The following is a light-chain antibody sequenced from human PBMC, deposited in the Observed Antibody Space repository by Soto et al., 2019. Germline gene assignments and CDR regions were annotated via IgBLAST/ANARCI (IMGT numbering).Light chain of an antibody. V-gene: IGKV3D-15*01. CDR3: HQYSEWPHT. CDR1: QSFTSN. Sequence: EIVMTQSPATLSVSPGERATLSCRASQSFTSNLAWYQHKRGQAPRLLIHGSSVRSTGIPARFSGSGSGTEFSLTISSLQSEDFAVYYCHQYSEWPHTFGQGTTLEIK. CDR2: GSS. J-gene: IGKJ2*01.